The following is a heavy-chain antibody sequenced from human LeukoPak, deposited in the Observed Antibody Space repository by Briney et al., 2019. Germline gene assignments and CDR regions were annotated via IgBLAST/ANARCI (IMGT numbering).Heavy chain of an antibody. CDR1: GFTLSSYA. J-gene: IGHJ5*02. CDR3: AKDSEGTSQKWPNWFDP. CDR2: ISGSGDST. D-gene: IGHD5-24*01. Sequence: GGSLRLSCATSGFTLSSYAMGWVRQAPGKGLEWVSAISGSGDSTYYADSVKGRFTISRDNSKNTLHLQVNSLRAEDTAVYYCAKDSEGTSQKWPNWFDPWGQGTLVTVSS. V-gene: IGHV3-23*01.